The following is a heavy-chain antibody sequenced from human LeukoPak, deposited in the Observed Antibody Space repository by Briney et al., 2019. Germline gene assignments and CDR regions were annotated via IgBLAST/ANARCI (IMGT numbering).Heavy chain of an antibody. CDR2: SHFSGST. D-gene: IGHD6-19*01. CDR1: GGSISSYY. J-gene: IGHJ4*02. CDR3: ARRGYSSGWYYFDY. Sequence: SETLSLTCTVSGGSISSYYWSWIRQPPGKGLEWIGYSHFSGSTNYNPSLKSRVTISVDTSKNQFSLKLTSVTAADTAVYYCARRGYSSGWYYFDYWGQGTLVTVSS. V-gene: IGHV4-59*08.